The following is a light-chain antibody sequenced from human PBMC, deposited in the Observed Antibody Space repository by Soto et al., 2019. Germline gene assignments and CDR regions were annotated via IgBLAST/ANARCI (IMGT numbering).Light chain of an antibody. CDR3: CSYAGSSTLV. CDR1: SSDVGSYNL. J-gene: IGLJ2*01. Sequence: QCVLTQPASVSGSPGQSITISCTGTSSDVGSYNLVSWYQQHPGKAPKLMIYEGSKRPSGVSNRFSGSKSGNTASLTISGLQAVDEADYYCCSYAGSSTLVFGGGTQLTVL. V-gene: IGLV2-23*01. CDR2: EGS.